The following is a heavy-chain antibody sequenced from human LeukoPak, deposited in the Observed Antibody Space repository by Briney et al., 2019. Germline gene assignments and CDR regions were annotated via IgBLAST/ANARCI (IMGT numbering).Heavy chain of an antibody. CDR1: GFTVSSNY. V-gene: IGHV3-53*01. CDR3: ARETKDCSSTSCYLYYYYMDV. Sequence: PGGSLRLSCAASGFTVSSNYMSWVRQAPGKGLEWVSVIYSGGSTYYADSVKGRFTISRDNSKNTLYLQMNSLRAEDTAVYYCARETKDCSSTSCYLYYYYMDVWGKGTTVTVSS. D-gene: IGHD2-2*01. CDR2: IYSGGST. J-gene: IGHJ6*03.